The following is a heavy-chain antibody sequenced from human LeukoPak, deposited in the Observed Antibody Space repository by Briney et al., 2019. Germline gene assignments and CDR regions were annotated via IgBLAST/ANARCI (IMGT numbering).Heavy chain of an antibody. Sequence: ASETLSLTCAVYGGSFSGYYWSWIRQPPGKGLEWIGEINHSGSTNYNPSLKSRVTISVDTSKNQFSLKLSSVTAADTAVYYCARVGPPTGETAMEEYYFDYWGQGTLVTVSS. D-gene: IGHD5-18*01. CDR3: ARVGPPTGETAMEEYYFDY. J-gene: IGHJ4*02. CDR2: INHSGST. V-gene: IGHV4-34*01. CDR1: GGSFSGYY.